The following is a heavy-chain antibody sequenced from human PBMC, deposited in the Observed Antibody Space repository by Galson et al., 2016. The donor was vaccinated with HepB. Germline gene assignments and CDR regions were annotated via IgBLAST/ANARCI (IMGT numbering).Heavy chain of an antibody. Sequence: CAISGDNVSSNSAGWYWIRQSPSRGLEWLGRTYYRSQWHFDYAESVKSRITINPDTSKNQFSLHLNSVTPEDTAVYYCARSYLLGRGFGWWGQGTLVTVSS. D-gene: IGHD7-27*01. J-gene: IGHJ4*02. V-gene: IGHV6-1*01. CDR1: GDNVSSNSAG. CDR2: TYYRSQWHF. CDR3: ARSYLLGRGFGW.